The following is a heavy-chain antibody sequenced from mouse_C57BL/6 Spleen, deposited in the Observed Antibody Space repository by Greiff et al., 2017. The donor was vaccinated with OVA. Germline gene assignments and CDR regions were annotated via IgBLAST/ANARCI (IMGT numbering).Heavy chain of an antibody. CDR1: GYTFTSYW. D-gene: IGHD2-3*01. Sequence: QVQLKQPGAELVMPGASVKLSCKASGYTFTSYWMHWVKQRPGQGLEWIGEIDPSDSYTNYNQKFKGKSTLTVDKSSSTAYMQLSSLTSEDSAVYYCARYDGNYAGDYWGQGTSVTVSS. CDR2: IDPSDSYT. V-gene: IGHV1-69*01. CDR3: ARYDGNYAGDY. J-gene: IGHJ4*01.